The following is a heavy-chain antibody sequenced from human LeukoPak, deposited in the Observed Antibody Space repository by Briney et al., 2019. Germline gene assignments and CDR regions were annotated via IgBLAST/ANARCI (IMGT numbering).Heavy chain of an antibody. CDR1: GFSFNSYA. CDR2: ISYDGSNK. V-gene: IGHV3-30-3*01. D-gene: IGHD6-19*01. Sequence: GGSLRLSCAASGFSFNSYAMHWARQAPGKGLEWVAVISYDGSNKDYADSVKGRFTISRDKSKNTLYLQMNSLRPEDTAVYYCARALDSSGWDGRDYWGQGTLVTVSS. CDR3: ARALDSSGWDGRDY. J-gene: IGHJ4*02.